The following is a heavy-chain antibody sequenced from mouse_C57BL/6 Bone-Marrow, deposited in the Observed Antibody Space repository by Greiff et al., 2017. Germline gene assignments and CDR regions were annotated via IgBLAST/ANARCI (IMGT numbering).Heavy chain of an antibody. CDR3: TRPRYYYGSSLLWYFDV. CDR1: GYTFTDYE. Sequence: VQLQQSGAELVRPGASVTLSCKASGYTFTDYEMHWVKQTPVHGLEWIGAIDPETGGTAYNQKFKGKAILTADKSSSTAYMELRSLTSEDSAVYYCTRPRYYYGSSLLWYFDVWGTGTTVTVSS. CDR2: IDPETGGT. D-gene: IGHD1-1*01. V-gene: IGHV1-15*01. J-gene: IGHJ1*03.